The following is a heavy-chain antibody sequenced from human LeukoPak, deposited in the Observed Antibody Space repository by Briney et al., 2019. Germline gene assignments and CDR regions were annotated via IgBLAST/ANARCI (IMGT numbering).Heavy chain of an antibody. Sequence: PGGSLRLSCAVSGFTVSRNYMAWVRQAPGRGLEWVSVIYSSGSTLYADSVKGRFTISRDNSENTLYLQMNSLRAEDTAVYYCARLFAPFCGNDCGQFDYWGQGTLVTVSS. CDR1: GFTVSRNY. V-gene: IGHV3-53*01. CDR3: ARLFAPFCGNDCGQFDY. J-gene: IGHJ4*02. CDR2: IYSSGST. D-gene: IGHD2-21*02.